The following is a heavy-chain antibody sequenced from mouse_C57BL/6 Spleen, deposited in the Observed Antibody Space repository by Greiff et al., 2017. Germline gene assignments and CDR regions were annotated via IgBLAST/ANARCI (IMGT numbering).Heavy chain of an antibody. Sequence: EVQLQQSGPELVKPGASVKISCKASGYTFTDYYMNWVKQSHGKSLEWIGDINPNNGGTSYNQKFKGKATLTVDKSSSTAYMELRSLTSEDSAVYYCARGDYDYDGAPWFAYWGQGTLVTVSA. V-gene: IGHV1-26*01. CDR2: INPNNGGT. J-gene: IGHJ3*01. CDR1: GYTFTDYY. D-gene: IGHD2-4*01. CDR3: ARGDYDYDGAPWFAY.